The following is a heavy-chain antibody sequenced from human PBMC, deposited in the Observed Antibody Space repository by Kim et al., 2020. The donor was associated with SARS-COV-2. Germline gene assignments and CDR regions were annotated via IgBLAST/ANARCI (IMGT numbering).Heavy chain of an antibody. CDR2: IYYSGST. Sequence: SETLSLTCTVSGGSISSSSYYWGWIRQPPGKGLEWIGSIYYSGSTYYNPSLKSRVTISVDTSKNQFSLKLSSVTAADTAVYYCARRPSYSSSSNDAFDIWGQGTMVTVSS. D-gene: IGHD6-13*01. CDR1: GGSISSSSYY. V-gene: IGHV4-39*01. J-gene: IGHJ3*02. CDR3: ARRPSYSSSSNDAFDI.